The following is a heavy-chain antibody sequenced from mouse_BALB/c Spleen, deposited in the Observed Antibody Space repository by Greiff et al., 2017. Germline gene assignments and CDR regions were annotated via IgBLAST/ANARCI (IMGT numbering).Heavy chain of an antibody. CDR1: GFTFSSYG. V-gene: IGHV5-6*01. CDR3: ARDGEVRAWFAY. Sequence: EVKLVESGGDLVKPGGSLKLSCAASGFTFSSYGMSWVRQTPDKRLEWVATISDGGSYTYYPDSVKGRFTISRDNAKNNLYLQMSSLKSEDTAMYYCARDGEVRAWFAYWGQGTLVTVSA. D-gene: IGHD2-14*01. CDR2: ISDGGSYT. J-gene: IGHJ3*01.